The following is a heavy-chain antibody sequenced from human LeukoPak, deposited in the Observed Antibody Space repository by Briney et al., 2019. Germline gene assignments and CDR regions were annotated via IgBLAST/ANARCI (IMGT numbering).Heavy chain of an antibody. V-gene: IGHV3-23*01. CDR1: GFAFSGYA. CDR3: AKRSGLTFGSFDL. D-gene: IGHD3-10*01. CDR2: LSYSGDST. Sequence: PGGSLRLSCAASGFAFSGYAMGWARQAPGKGLERVSDLSYSGDSTDYADSVRGRFTISRDNSKDALYLQMNSLRAEDTAVYYCAKRSGLTFGSFDLWGRGTLVTVSS. J-gene: IGHJ2*01.